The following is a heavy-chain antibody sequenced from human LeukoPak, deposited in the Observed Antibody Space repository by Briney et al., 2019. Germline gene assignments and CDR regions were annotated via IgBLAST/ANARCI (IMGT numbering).Heavy chain of an antibody. V-gene: IGHV1-69*13. CDR3: ARATDYYDSSGPGGGNWFDP. CDR2: IIPIFGTA. D-gene: IGHD3-22*01. J-gene: IGHJ5*02. CDR1: GGTFSSYA. Sequence: ASVKVSCKASGGTFSSYAISWVRQAPGQGLEWMGGIIPIFGTANYAQKFQGRVTITADESTSTAYMELSSLRSEDTAVYYCARATDYYDSSGPGGGNWFDPWGQGTLVTVSS.